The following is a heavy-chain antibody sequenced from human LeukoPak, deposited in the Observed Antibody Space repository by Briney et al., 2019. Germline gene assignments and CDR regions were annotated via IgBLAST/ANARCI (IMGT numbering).Heavy chain of an antibody. D-gene: IGHD3-22*01. CDR3: ARSFSYYYDSSGYFPTDFDY. CDR1: GFTFSTYA. V-gene: IGHV3-66*01. Sequence: GGSLRLSCAASGFTFSTYAMSWVRQAPGKGLEWVSVIYSGGSTYYADSVKGRFTISRDNSKNTLYLQMNSLRAEDTAVYYCARSFSYYYDSSGYFPTDFDYWGQGTLVTVSS. J-gene: IGHJ4*02. CDR2: IYSGGST.